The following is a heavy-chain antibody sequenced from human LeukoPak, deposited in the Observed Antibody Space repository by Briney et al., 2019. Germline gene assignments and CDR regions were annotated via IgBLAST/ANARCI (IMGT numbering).Heavy chain of an antibody. D-gene: IGHD2/OR15-2a*01. CDR3: AKDSAKKYDDY. CDR1: TFFINSYT. Sequence: GGSLRLSCSASTFFINSYTMTWVRQAPGKGLEWLSSINGNSAYADSVKGRFTISRDNAKNSVYLQMNSLRAEDTAVYYCAKDSAKKYDDYWGQGTLVTVSS. V-gene: IGHV3-21*04. J-gene: IGHJ4*02. CDR2: INGNSA.